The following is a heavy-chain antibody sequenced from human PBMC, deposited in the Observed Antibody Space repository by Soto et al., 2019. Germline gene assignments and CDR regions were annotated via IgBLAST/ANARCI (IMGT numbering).Heavy chain of an antibody. CDR2: MSYDGSSK. V-gene: IGHV3-30*03. Sequence: QVHLVESGGGVVQPGRSLRLSCAASGFIFGAYGMHWVRQAPGKGLEWVAVMSYDGSSKYYADSVKGRFTISRDNSNNTLSLEMKSLKTEDTAVYYCSRDLYSDCYPDYWGQGTLVTVSS. CDR1: GFIFGAYG. D-gene: IGHD2-21*01. CDR3: SRDLYSDCYPDY. J-gene: IGHJ4*02.